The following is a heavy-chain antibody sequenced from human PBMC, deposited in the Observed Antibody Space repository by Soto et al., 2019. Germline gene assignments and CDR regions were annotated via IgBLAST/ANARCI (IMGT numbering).Heavy chain of an antibody. CDR3: ARDPLHNSGSYSPYYYYSIDV. CDR1: GGSVSSGRYY. Sequence: QVQMQESGPGLVKPSETLSLTCTVSGGSVSSGRYYWSWIRQPPGKGLERIGYIYYSGSTNYNPSTTSRVTIAVATSTNQYSLKLSSVTAADTAVYYSARDPLHNSGSYSPYYYYSIDVWGQGTTVTVSS. CDR2: IYYSGST. J-gene: IGHJ6*02. V-gene: IGHV4-61*01. D-gene: IGHD1-26*01.